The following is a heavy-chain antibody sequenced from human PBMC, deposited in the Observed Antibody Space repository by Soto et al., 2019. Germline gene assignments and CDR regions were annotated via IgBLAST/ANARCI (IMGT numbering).Heavy chain of an antibody. J-gene: IGHJ4*02. D-gene: IGHD6-6*01. CDR3: ARSVEALPVRGALDY. V-gene: IGHV2-5*02. CDR1: GFSLTTSGVG. CDR2: IYWDDDE. Sequence: QITLKESGPTLVKPTQTLTLTCTFSGFSLTTSGVGVGWIRQPPGKAPECLALIYWDDDERYSPSLQSRLTITKDTPINRVVLTRTTMGPVDTATYYCARSVEALPVRGALDYWGQGTLVTVSS.